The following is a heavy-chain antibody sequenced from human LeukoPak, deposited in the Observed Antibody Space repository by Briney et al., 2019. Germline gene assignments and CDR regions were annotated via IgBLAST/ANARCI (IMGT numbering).Heavy chain of an antibody. Sequence: SETLSLTCTVSGGSISSYYWSWIRQPPGKGLEWIGYIYYSGSTNYNPSLKSRVTISVDTSKNQFSLKLSSVTAADTAVYYCARGWGPYYYYYMDVWGKGTTVTVSS. CDR2: IYYSGST. CDR1: GGSISSYY. D-gene: IGHD7-27*01. V-gene: IGHV4-59*12. J-gene: IGHJ6*03. CDR3: ARGWGPYYYYYMDV.